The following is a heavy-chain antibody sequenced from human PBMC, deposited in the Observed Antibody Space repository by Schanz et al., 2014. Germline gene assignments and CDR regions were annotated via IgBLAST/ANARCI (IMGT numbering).Heavy chain of an antibody. D-gene: IGHD4-17*01. CDR1: GGTFSRLT. Sequence: QVQLVQSGAEVKKPGSSVRVSCKASGGTFSRLTFSWVRQAPGQGLEWMGRVIPILGVTHYAQKFQGRVTITADKSTPTAYMELNSLNSDDTAVYYCATHDYADSVSWGQGTLVTVSS. J-gene: IGHJ5*02. CDR3: ATHDYADSVS. V-gene: IGHV1-69*02. CDR2: VIPILGVT.